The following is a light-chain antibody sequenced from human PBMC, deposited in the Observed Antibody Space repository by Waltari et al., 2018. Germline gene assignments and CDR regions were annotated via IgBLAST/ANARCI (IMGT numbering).Light chain of an antibody. J-gene: IGLJ2*01. V-gene: IGLV1-44*01. CDR1: GSNIGSNV. CDR2: SNN. CDR3: TAWDESLVGRL. Sequence: QSVLTQPPSTSGPPGPTVTISCSGSGSNIGSNVVNRYQQVPGTAPKLLIYSNNQRPSGVPDRFSGSKSATSASLAISGLQSEDEADYYCTAWDESLVGRLFGGGTKLTVL.